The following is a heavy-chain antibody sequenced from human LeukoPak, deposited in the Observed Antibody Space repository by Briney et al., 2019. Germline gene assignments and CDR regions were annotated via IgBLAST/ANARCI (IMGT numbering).Heavy chain of an antibody. CDR3: ARATTGYYVGNFDY. V-gene: IGHV3-7*04. D-gene: IGHD3-9*01. CDR2: IKQDGSEK. Sequence: GGSLRLSCAASGFTFSSYCMSWVRQAPGKGLEWVANIKQDGSEKFFVDSVKGRFTISRDNAKNSVYLQMNSLRDEDTAVYYCARATTGYYVGNFDYWGQGTLVTVSS. CDR1: GFTFSSYC. J-gene: IGHJ4*02.